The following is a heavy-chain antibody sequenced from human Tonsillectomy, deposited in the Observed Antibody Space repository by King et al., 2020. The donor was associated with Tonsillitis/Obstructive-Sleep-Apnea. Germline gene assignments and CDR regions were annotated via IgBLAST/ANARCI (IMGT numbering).Heavy chain of an antibody. D-gene: IGHD3-16*01. CDR3: AKGGGANDAFEI. CDR2: ISHSGST. J-gene: IGHJ3*02. V-gene: IGHV4-34*01. Sequence: VQLQQWGAGLLKPSETLSLTCAVYGGSFSGYYWSWIRQPPGKGLEWIGEISHSGSTNYNPSLKSRVTISVDTSRNQFSLRLTSITAADTAVYYCAKGGGANDAFEIWGQGTMVTVSS. CDR1: GGSFSGYY.